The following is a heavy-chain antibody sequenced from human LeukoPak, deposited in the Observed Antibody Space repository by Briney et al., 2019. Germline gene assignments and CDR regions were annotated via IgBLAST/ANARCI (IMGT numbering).Heavy chain of an antibody. J-gene: IGHJ3*02. CDR3: LASLGTPGGFDI. CDR2: MTCRRAGGTT. V-gene: IGHV3-15*01. Sequence: FCSVAAFTFINDWMSRGLQPPGKGLEWVGRMTCRRAGGTTDYVTPVRGRFTISGDDLKNTLYLQMNSLKTEDAAVYYCLASLGTPGGFDIWGQGTMVTVSS. CDR1: AFTFINDW. D-gene: IGHD1/OR15-1a*01.